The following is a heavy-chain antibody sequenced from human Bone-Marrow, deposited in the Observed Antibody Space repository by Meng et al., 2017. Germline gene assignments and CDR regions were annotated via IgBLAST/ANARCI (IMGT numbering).Heavy chain of an antibody. V-gene: IGHV4-4*02. CDR3: ARVDWSGGNPIDS. D-gene: IGHD3-10*01. Sequence: QVQVQETGPGLVKPSGTLSPTCAVSGGSIISINWWTWVRQPPGKGLEWIGEIFHTGNTNFHPSLKSRVTISVDKSKNQFSLKLNSVTAADTAVYYCARVDWSGGNPIDSWGQGTLVTVSS. CDR1: GGSIISINW. J-gene: IGHJ4*02. CDR2: IFHTGNT.